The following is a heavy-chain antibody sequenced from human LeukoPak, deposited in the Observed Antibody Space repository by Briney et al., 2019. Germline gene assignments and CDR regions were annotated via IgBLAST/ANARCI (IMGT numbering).Heavy chain of an antibody. CDR2: IKSKTDGGTT. Sequence: GGSLRLSCAASGFTFSNAWMSWVRQAPGKGLEWVGRIKSKTDGGTTGYAAPVKGRFTISRDDSKNTLYLQMNSLKTANKAVYYCTTDAGGYCGGDCYWVDYWGQGTMVTVSS. CDR3: TTDAGGYCGGDCYWVDY. D-gene: IGHD2-21*01. J-gene: IGHJ4*02. V-gene: IGHV3-15*01. CDR1: GFTFSNAW.